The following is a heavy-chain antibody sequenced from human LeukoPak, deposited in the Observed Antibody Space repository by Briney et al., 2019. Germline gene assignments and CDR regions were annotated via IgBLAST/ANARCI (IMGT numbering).Heavy chain of an antibody. CDR1: GYTFTGYY. J-gene: IGHJ4*02. Sequence: ASVKVSCKASGYTFTGYYMHWVRQAPGQGLEWMGWINPNSGGTNYAQKFQGRVIMTRDTSISTAYMELSGLRSDDTAVYYCARALPPTVTTSRLDQWGQGTLVTVSS. D-gene: IGHD4-11*01. CDR3: ARALPPTVTTSRLDQ. CDR2: INPNSGGT. V-gene: IGHV1-2*02.